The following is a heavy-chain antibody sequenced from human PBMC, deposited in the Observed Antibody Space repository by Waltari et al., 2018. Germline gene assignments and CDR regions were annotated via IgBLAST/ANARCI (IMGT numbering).Heavy chain of an antibody. CDR3: ARHYPPYKVPYDAFDI. J-gene: IGHJ3*02. CDR1: GYSISSSNW. CDR2: IYYSGST. D-gene: IGHD1-20*01. V-gene: IGHV4-28*01. Sequence: QVQLQESGPGLVKPSDTLSLTCAVSGYSISSSNWWGWIRQPPGKGLEWIGYIYYSGSTYYNPSLKSRVTMSVDTSKNQFSLKLSSVTAVDTAMYYCARHYPPYKVPYDAFDIWGQGTMVTVSS.